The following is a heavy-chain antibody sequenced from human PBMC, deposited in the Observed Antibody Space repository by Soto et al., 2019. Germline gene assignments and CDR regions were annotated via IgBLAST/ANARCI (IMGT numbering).Heavy chain of an antibody. V-gene: IGHV3-23*01. CDR1: VLSFSNYS. D-gene: IGHD1-26*01. J-gene: IGHJ4*02. CDR3: EKDRASRREGPS. CDR2: ISGSGGCT. Sequence: PWWCXRLSGAASVLSFSNYSVMWVRQAPGKGLEWVSAISGSGGCTYYADSVKGRFTIPRDNSKNTLYLQMSSLRAEDTAVYYCEKDRASRREGPSWGQGTLVTVYS.